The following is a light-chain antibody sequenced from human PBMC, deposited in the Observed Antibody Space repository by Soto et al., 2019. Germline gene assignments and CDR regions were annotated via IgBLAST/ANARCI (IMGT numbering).Light chain of an antibody. CDR3: QQRSHWPT. V-gene: IGKV3-11*01. J-gene: IGKJ1*01. CDR1: QTVNTS. Sequence: DIVLTQSPATLSLSPGDIATLSCRASQTVNTSLAWYQQKPGQAPRLLIYDASNRATDIPARFSASGSGTDFTLTISSLEPEDFAVYYCQQRSHWPTFGQGTKVDIK. CDR2: DAS.